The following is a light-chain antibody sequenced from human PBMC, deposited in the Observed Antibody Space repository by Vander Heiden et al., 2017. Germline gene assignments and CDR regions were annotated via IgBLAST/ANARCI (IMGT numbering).Light chain of an antibody. V-gene: IGLV3-19*01. J-gene: IGLJ2*01. Sequence: SSELTQDPAVSVALGQTVRITCQGDRLRSYYASWYQQKPGQAPVLVIYGKNNRPSGIPDRFSGSSSGNTASLTITGAQAEDEADYYCNPRDSSGDHLVFGGGTKLPVL. CDR2: GKN. CDR3: NPRDSSGDHLV. CDR1: RLRSYY.